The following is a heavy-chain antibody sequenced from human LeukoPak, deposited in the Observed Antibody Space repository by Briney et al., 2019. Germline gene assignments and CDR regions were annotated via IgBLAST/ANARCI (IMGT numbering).Heavy chain of an antibody. D-gene: IGHD1-14*01. CDR2: ISGSGSST. V-gene: IGHV3-23*01. Sequence: PGGSLRLSCAASGFTFSSFAMSWVRQAPGKGLEWVSSISGSGSSTYYADSVKGRFTISRDNSKNTLYLQMSSLRAEDAAVYYCAKLHATWVTTPDDCWGQGTLVTVSS. J-gene: IGHJ4*02. CDR1: GFTFSSFA. CDR3: AKLHATWVTTPDDC.